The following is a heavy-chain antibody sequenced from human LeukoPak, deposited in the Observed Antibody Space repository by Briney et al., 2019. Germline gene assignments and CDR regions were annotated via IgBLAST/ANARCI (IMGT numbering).Heavy chain of an antibody. J-gene: IGHJ4*02. Sequence: GGSLRLSCAASGFTFDDYGMSWVRQAPGKGLEWVGRIKSKTDGGITDYAAPVKGRFTISRDDSKNTLYLRMNSLKTEDTAVYYCTTGPPLDIVVVPAAIGFDYWGQGTLVTVSS. CDR3: TTGPPLDIVVVPAAIGFDY. CDR1: GFTFDDYG. CDR2: IKSKTDGGIT. D-gene: IGHD2-2*02. V-gene: IGHV3-15*01.